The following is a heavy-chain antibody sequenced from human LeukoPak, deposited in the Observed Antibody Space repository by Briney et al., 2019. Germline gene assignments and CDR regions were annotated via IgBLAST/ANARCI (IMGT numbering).Heavy chain of an antibody. D-gene: IGHD2-2*01. J-gene: IGHJ4*02. CDR1: GFTFSSYA. Sequence: PGGSLRLSCAASGFTFSSYAMSWVRQAPGKGLEWVSAISGSGGSTYYADSVKGRFTISRDNSKNTLYLQMNSLRAEDTAVYYCAKVRRIVAVPAANSLNLYYFDYWGQGTLVTVSS. CDR3: AKVRRIVAVPAANSLNLYYFDY. V-gene: IGHV3-23*01. CDR2: ISGSGGST.